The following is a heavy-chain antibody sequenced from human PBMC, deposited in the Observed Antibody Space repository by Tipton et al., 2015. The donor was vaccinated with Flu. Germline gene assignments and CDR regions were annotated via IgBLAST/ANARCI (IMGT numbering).Heavy chain of an antibody. CDR1: GFTFNTFS. V-gene: IGHV3-21*01. CDR2: ISDSGNYI. CDR3: ARSGLLPRAVIGEYFQP. D-gene: IGHD2-15*01. Sequence: SLRLSCAASGFTFNTFSMNWVRQAPGKGLEWVATISDSGNYIYSADSVKGRFTISRDNAKSSLFLQMNNLRPEDTAVYYCARSGLLPRAVIGEYFQPWGPGTLVTVSS. J-gene: IGHJ1*01.